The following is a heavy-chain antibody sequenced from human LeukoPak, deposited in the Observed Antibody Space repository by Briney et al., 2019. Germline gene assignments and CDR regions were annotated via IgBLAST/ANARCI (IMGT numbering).Heavy chain of an antibody. Sequence: ASVKVSCKASGYTFTSHDINWVRQATGQGLEWMGWMNPNSGNTGYAQKFQGRVTMTRNTSISTAYMELSSLRSEDTAVYYCARDPGTYYDFLTGTYYFDYWGQGTLVTVSS. CDR3: ARDPGTYYDFLTGTYYFDY. V-gene: IGHV1-8*01. D-gene: IGHD3-9*01. J-gene: IGHJ4*02. CDR2: MNPNSGNT. CDR1: GYTFTSHD.